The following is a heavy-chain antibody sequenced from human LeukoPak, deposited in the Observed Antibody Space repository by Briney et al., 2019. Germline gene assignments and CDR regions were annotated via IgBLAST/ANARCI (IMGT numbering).Heavy chain of an antibody. D-gene: IGHD6-19*01. CDR1: GLSFSSYA. V-gene: IGHV3-23*01. Sequence: TGGSLRLSCAASGLSFSSYAKSWVRQAPGKGLEWASSISSSGDSTYYTNSVKGRFTISRDNSRNTLYLQMNSLRAEDTAVYYCAKDGDASGWYDHWGQGTLVTVSS. CDR2: ISSSGDST. J-gene: IGHJ5*02. CDR3: AKDGDASGWYDH.